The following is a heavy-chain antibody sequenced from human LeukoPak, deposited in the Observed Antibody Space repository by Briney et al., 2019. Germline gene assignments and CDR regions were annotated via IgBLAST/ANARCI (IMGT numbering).Heavy chain of an antibody. J-gene: IGHJ6*04. D-gene: IGHD3-22*01. Sequence: GGSLRLSCAASGLTVSTNYMNWVRQAPGKGLEWVSVIYSTDKTNYADSVQGRFTISRDPSKNTVYLQMNSLGGEDTAVYYCAREIGYYFDNHSSRLRGRFDVWGTGTTVIVSS. CDR1: GLTVSTNY. V-gene: IGHV3-53*01. CDR2: IYSTDKT. CDR3: AREIGYYFDNHSSRLRGRFDV.